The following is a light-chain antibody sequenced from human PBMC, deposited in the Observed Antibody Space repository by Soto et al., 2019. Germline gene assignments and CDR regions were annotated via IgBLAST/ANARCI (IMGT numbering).Light chain of an antibody. CDR1: QSITNW. CDR2: DAS. V-gene: IGKV1-5*01. Sequence: DFQMTQSPPTLSASVGDSVTSTYRASQSITNWLARHQQKPGKAPKVLFHDASNLDSGVPSRFRGSGSGTEFTLTSSSLQPDDFATYYCQHYNSYRYTFGQVTKLEIK. CDR3: QHYNSYRYT. J-gene: IGKJ2*01.